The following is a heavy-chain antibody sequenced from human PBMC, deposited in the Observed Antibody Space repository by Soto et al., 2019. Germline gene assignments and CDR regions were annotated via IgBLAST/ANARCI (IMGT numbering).Heavy chain of an antibody. CDR1: GFPFSSYG. CDR3: AGGQYYFDY. D-gene: IGHD2-15*01. Sequence: QVQLVESGGGVVQSGTSLRLSCAASGFPFSSYGMHWVRQAPGKGLEWVAQISYDGSNKFYADSVKGRFTISRDNSKNTLYLQMSSLRAEDTAVYYCAGGQYYFDYCGQGTMVSVSS. V-gene: IGHV3-30*03. J-gene: IGHJ4*02. CDR2: ISYDGSNK.